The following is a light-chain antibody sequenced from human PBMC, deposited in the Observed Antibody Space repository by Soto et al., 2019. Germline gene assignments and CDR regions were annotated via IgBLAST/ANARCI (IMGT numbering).Light chain of an antibody. J-gene: IGLJ2*01. Sequence: QSVLTQPPSASGTPGQRVTISCSGSSSNIGSNTVNWYQQLPGTAPKLLIYSNNQRPSGVPDRFSGSKSGTSASLAISGLQSEDEADYYWAAWDDSLNGVVVGGGTKRTVL. V-gene: IGLV1-44*01. CDR3: AAWDDSLNGVV. CDR1: SSNIGSNT. CDR2: SNN.